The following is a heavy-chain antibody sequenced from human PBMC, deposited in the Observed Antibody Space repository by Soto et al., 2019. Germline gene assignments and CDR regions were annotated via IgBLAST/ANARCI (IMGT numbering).Heavy chain of an antibody. V-gene: IGHV3-23*01. CDR1: GFTFSSYA. D-gene: IGHD3-3*01. CDR2: ISGSGGST. J-gene: IGHJ6*03. Sequence: PGGSLRLSCAASGFTFSSYAMSWVRKAPGKGLEWVSAISGSGGSTYYADSVKGRFTISRDNSKNTLYLQMNSLRVEDTAVYYCAKLGHPEYYYYMDVWGKGTTVTVSS. CDR3: AKLGHPEYYYYMDV.